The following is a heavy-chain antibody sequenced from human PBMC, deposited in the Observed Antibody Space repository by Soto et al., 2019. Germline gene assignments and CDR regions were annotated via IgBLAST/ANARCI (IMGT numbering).Heavy chain of an antibody. D-gene: IGHD1-1*01. CDR3: ARPLQLDRVGYAFDI. Sequence: QVQLVQSGAEVKKPGSSVKVSCKASGGTFSSYTISWVRQAPGQGLEWMGRIIPILGIANYAQKFQGRVTITANKSTSTASMELSSLRSEDTAVYSCARPLQLDRVGYAFDIWGQGTMVTVSS. J-gene: IGHJ3*02. CDR2: IIPILGIA. CDR1: GGTFSSYT. V-gene: IGHV1-69*02.